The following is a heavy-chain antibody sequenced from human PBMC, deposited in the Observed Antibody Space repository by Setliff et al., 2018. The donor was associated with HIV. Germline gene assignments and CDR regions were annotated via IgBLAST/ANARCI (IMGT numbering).Heavy chain of an antibody. J-gene: IGHJ5*02. CDR3: ARGWGLWFEQLSILPLDP. Sequence: ASVKVSCKASGYTFLNYDINWLRQAPGQGLEWMGRLTPHSGDTISADRFQGRLVMTTNTSTTTAFMELSSLRSDDTALYFCARGWGLWFEQLSILPLDPWGQGTLVTVSS. CDR2: LTPHSGDT. D-gene: IGHD3-10*01. CDR1: GYTFLNYD. V-gene: IGHV1-8*01.